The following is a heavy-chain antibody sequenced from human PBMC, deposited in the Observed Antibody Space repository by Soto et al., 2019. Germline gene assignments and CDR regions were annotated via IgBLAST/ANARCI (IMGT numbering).Heavy chain of an antibody. CDR2: FRTGGDDATT. CDR1: GFTFSSYS. CDR3: AKKANAGPGSQYFGI. J-gene: IGHJ4*02. D-gene: IGHD3-10*01. Sequence: EVQLLESGGGLVQPGGSLRLSCAASGFTFSSYSMSWVRQAPGKGLEWVSGFRTGGDDATTYYADSAKGPFTISRDPSKNMLFLQRNSLRAEDTAIYYCAKKANAGPGSQYFGIWGQGTLVTVAS. V-gene: IGHV3-23*01.